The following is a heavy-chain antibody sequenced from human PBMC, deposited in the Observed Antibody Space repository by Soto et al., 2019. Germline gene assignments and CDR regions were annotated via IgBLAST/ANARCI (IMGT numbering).Heavy chain of an antibody. CDR2: ISSSSSTI. D-gene: IGHD3-3*01. CDR1: GFTFSSYS. Sequence: PGGSLRLSCAASGFTFSSYSMNWVRQAPGKGLEWVSYISSSSSTIYYADSVKGRFTISRDNAKNSLYLQMNSLRAEDTAVYYCARGGPYYDFWSGPPGYWGRGTLVTVSS. CDR3: ARGGPYYDFWSGPPGY. J-gene: IGHJ4*02. V-gene: IGHV3-48*01.